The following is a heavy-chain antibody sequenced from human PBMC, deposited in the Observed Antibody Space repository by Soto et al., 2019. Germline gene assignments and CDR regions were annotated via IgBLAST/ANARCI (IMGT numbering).Heavy chain of an antibody. CDR1: GFTFSASV. CDR2: LSYGAKNK. Sequence: QVLLVESGGGVVQPGGPLRLSCAASGFTFSASVMHWVRQAPGKGLEWMAILSYGAKNKYYADSVKGRFTISRDISESTLFLQMDSLRTEDTAVYYCVREEFEDGRGHFTNWGQGTLVSVSS. D-gene: IGHD3-3*01. J-gene: IGHJ4*02. V-gene: IGHV3-30*03. CDR3: VREEFEDGRGHFTN.